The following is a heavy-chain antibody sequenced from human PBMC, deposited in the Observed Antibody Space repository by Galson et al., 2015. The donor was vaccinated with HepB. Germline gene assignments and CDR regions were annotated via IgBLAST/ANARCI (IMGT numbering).Heavy chain of an antibody. Sequence: ETLSLTCTVSGGSISSSSYYWGWIRQPPGKGLEWIGSIYYSGSTYYNPSLKSRVTISVDTSKNQFSLKLSSVTAADTAVYYCARARGVLRFLRVELYFDYWGQGTLVTVSS. J-gene: IGHJ4*02. CDR2: IYYSGST. V-gene: IGHV4-39*01. CDR3: ARARGVLRFLRVELYFDY. D-gene: IGHD3-3*01. CDR1: GGSISSSSYY.